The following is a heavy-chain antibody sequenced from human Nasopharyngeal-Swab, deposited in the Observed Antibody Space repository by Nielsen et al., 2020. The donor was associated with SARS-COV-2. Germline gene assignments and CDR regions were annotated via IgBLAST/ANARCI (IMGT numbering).Heavy chain of an antibody. CDR2: IYYSGST. J-gene: IGHJ4*02. D-gene: IGHD2-15*01. Sequence: SETLSLTCPLSGGSISIYSCSWIRQPPGKGLEWIGYIYYSGSTNYHPSLKSRVTISVDTSKNQFSLKLSSLTAADTAVYYCASYSRLLGLFDYWGQGTLVTVAS. CDR3: ASYSRLLGLFDY. CDR1: GGSISIYS. V-gene: IGHV4-59*01.